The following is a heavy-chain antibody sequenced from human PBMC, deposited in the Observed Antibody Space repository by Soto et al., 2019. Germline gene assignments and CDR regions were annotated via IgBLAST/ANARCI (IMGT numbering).Heavy chain of an antibody. J-gene: IGHJ4*02. Sequence: SETLSLTCTVSGGSVSSGSYYWSWIRQPPGKGLEWIGYIYYSGGTNYNPSLKSRVTISVDTSKNQFSLKLSSVTAADTAVYYCARVGNGDYFDYWGQGTLVTVSS. CDR2: IYYSGGT. V-gene: IGHV4-61*01. CDR3: ARVGNGDYFDY. CDR1: GGSVSSGSYY. D-gene: IGHD1-1*01.